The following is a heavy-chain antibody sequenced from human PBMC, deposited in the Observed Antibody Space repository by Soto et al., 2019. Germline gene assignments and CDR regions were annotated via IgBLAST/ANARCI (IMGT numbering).Heavy chain of an antibody. Sequence: SVKVSCKASGGTFSSYAISWVRQAPGQGLEWMGGIIPIFGTANYAQKFQGRVTITADESTSTAYMELSSLRSEDTAVYYCARVGYYDSSGYPLDVDRWFDPWGQGTLVTVSS. CDR2: IIPIFGTA. D-gene: IGHD3-22*01. CDR1: GGTFSSYA. V-gene: IGHV1-69*13. CDR3: ARVGYYDSSGYPLDVDRWFDP. J-gene: IGHJ5*02.